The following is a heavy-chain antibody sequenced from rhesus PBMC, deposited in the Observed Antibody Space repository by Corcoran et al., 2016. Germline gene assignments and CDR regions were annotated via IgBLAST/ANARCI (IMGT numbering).Heavy chain of an antibody. CDR2: IYGGSGST. Sequence: QVKLQQWGEGLVKPSDTLSLTCAVYGGSISSSNWWSWIRQSPGKGLEWIWYIYGGSGSTSYNPSLKSRVTISTDTSKNQFSLKLSSVTAADTAVYYCARRLATVTLSYFDYWGQGVLVTVSS. J-gene: IGHJ4*01. CDR3: ARRLATVTLSYFDY. V-gene: IGHV4-73*01. D-gene: IGHD5-36*02. CDR1: GGSISSSNW.